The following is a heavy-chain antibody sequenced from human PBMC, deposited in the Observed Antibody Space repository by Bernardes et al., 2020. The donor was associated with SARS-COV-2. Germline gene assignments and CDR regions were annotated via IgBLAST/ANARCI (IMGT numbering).Heavy chain of an antibody. J-gene: IGHJ4*02. CDR3: TGDYLY. Sequence: GGSLRVSCAASGFNFSGSAIQWVRQPSGKWLEWIGRIRSKPKGYATTYAASLKGRFVISRDDSRNTAYLQIHSLKIEDTAVYYCTGDYLYWDQGTLVSVSS. CDR1: GFNFSGSA. D-gene: IGHD4-17*01. V-gene: IGHV3-73*01. CDR2: IRSKPKGYAT.